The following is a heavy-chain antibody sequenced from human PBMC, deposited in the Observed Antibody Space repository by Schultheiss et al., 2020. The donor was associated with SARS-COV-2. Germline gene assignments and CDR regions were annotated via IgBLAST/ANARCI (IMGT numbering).Heavy chain of an antibody. Sequence: SGPTLVKPTQTLTLTCTFSGFSLSTSGVGVGWIRQPPGKALEWLARIDWDGDKHYRTSLKTRLTISKDTSKNQVVLTMTNMDPVDTATYYCARIRYDSSGYYYGDYWGQGTLVTVSS. V-gene: IGHV2-70*11. CDR3: ARIRYDSSGYYYGDY. J-gene: IGHJ4*02. CDR1: GFSLSTSGVG. D-gene: IGHD3-22*01. CDR2: IDWDGDK.